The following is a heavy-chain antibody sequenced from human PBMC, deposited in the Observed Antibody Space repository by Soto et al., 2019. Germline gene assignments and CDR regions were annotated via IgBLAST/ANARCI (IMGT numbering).Heavy chain of an antibody. CDR1: GFTFSSYG. D-gene: IGHD4-17*01. J-gene: IGHJ4*02. Sequence: QVQLVESGGGVVQPGRSLRLSCAASGFTFSSYGMHWVRQAPGKGLEWVAVISYDGSNKYYADSVKGRFTISRDNSKNPLYLQMNSLRAEDTAVYYCAKDHRSGDSGDYWGQGTLVTVSS. V-gene: IGHV3-30*18. CDR2: ISYDGSNK. CDR3: AKDHRSGDSGDY.